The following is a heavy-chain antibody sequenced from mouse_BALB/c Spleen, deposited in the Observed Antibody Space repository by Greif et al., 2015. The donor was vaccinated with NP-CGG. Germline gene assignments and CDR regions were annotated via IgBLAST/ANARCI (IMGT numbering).Heavy chain of an antibody. CDR2: INPYNGAT. J-gene: IGHJ3*01. CDR3: AREAHDGYYVRWFAY. V-gene: IGHV1-31*01. Sequence: VQLQQSGPELVKPGASVKISCKASGYSFTGYYMHWVKQSHVKSLEWIGRINPYNGATSYNQNFKDKASLTVDKSSSTAYMELHSLTSEDSAVYYCAREAHDGYYVRWFAYWGQGTLVTVSA. D-gene: IGHD2-3*01. CDR1: GYSFTGYY.